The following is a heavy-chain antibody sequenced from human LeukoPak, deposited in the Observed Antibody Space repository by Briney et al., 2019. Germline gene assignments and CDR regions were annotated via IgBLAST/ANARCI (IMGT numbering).Heavy chain of an antibody. CDR3: ARDRPYTGGWRGFDY. Sequence: SVTVSFTSSGGTFSMYAISWVRQAPGQGLEWMGGIIPMFGIANYAQKFQGRVTITADESTSTAYMELSSLRSEDTAVYYCARDRPYTGGWRGFDYWGQGTLVTVSS. CDR2: IIPMFGIA. CDR1: GGTFSMYA. D-gene: IGHD6-19*01. J-gene: IGHJ4*02. V-gene: IGHV1-69*13.